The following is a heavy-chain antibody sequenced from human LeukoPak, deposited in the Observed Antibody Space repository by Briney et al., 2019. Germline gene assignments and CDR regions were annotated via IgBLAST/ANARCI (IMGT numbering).Heavy chain of an antibody. CDR2: ISSSSSYI. D-gene: IGHD6-13*01. CDR1: GFTFSDAW. V-gene: IGHV3-21*01. Sequence: PGGSLRLSCAASGFTFSDAWMSWVRQAPGKGLEWVSSISSSSSYIYYADSVKGRFTISRDNAKNSLYLQMNSLRAEDTAVYYCAREKLAAAGTESYDYWGQGTLVTVSS. CDR3: AREKLAAAGTESYDY. J-gene: IGHJ4*02.